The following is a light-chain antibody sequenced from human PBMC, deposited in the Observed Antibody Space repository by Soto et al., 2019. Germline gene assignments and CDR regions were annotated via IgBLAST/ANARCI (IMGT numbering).Light chain of an antibody. CDR1: QSISSY. CDR2: AAS. V-gene: IGKV1-39*01. CDR3: QQSYSTPLT. J-gene: IGKJ4*01. Sequence: DIQMTQSPSSLSASVGDRVTTTCRASQSISSYLNWYQQKPGKAPKLLIYAASSLQSGVPSRFSGSGSGTDFTLTISSLQPEDFATYQCQQSYSTPLTFGGGTKVEIK.